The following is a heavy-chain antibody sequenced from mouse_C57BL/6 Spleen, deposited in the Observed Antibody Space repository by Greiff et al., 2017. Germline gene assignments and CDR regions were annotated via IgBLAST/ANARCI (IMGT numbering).Heavy chain of an antibody. CDR1: GFNIKDYY. D-gene: IGHD3-2*02. CDR2: IDPEDGDT. J-gene: IGHJ3*01. V-gene: IGHV14-1*01. Sequence: VQLQQSGAELVRPGASVKLSCTASGFNIKDYYMHWVKQRPEQGLEWIGRIDPEDGDTDYAPKFQGKATMTADTSSNTAYLQLSSLTSEDTAVYYCTVDSSGIAWFAYWGQGTLVTVSA. CDR3: TVDSSGIAWFAY.